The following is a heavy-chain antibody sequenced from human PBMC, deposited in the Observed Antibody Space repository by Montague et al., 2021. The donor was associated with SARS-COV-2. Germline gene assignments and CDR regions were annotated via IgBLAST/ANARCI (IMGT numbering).Heavy chain of an antibody. J-gene: IGHJ6*02. CDR1: GGSISSSSYY. CDR3: ARLVETYYYYYGMDV. D-gene: IGHD4-23*01. Sequence: SETLSLTCTVSGGSISSSSYYWGWIRQSPGRGLEWIGSIYYSGSTYYNPSLKSRVTISVDTSKNQFSLKLSSVTAADTAVYYCARLVETYYYYYGMDVWGQGTTVTVSS. V-gene: IGHV4-39*01. CDR2: IYYSGST.